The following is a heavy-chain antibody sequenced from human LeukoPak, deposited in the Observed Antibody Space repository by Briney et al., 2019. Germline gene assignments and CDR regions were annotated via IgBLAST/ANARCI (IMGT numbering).Heavy chain of an antibody. D-gene: IGHD2-8*01. J-gene: IGHJ4*02. CDR1: GGSISSGGYS. V-gene: IGHV4-30-2*02. CDR2: IYHSGST. CDR3: ARNEGRYDGVGRYITTADY. Sequence: SQTLSLTCAVSGGSISSGGYSWSWIRQPPGKGLEWIGYIYHSGSTYYNPSLKSRVTISVDRSKNQFSLKLSSVTAADTAVYYCARNEGRYDGVGRYITTADYWGQGTLVTVSS.